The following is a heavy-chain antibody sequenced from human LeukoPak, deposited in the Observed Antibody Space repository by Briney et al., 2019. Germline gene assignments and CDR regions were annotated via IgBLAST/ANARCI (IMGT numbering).Heavy chain of an antibody. CDR1: GFTFSSYA. CDR2: ISGSGGST. Sequence: GGSLRLSCAASGFTFSSYAMSWVRQAPGKGLEWGSAISGSGGSTYYADSVKGRFTISRDNSKNTLYLQMNSLRAEDTAVYYCAKVTVIAVAGQSDYWGQGTLVTVSS. V-gene: IGHV3-23*01. CDR3: AKVTVIAVAGQSDY. J-gene: IGHJ4*02. D-gene: IGHD6-19*01.